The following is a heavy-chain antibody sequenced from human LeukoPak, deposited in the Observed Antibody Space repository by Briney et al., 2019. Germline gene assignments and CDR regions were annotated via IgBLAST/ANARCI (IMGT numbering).Heavy chain of an antibody. J-gene: IGHJ4*02. CDR3: ARDLDY. CDR1: GFTFTSFY. CDR2: IKPDGTET. V-gene: IGHV3-7*04. Sequence: PGGSLRLSCAASGFTFTSFYMSWVRQAPGKGLEWVANIKPDGTETYYVGSVKGRFTISRDNAENSLYLQMNSLRADDTAVYYCARDLDYWGQGTLVTVSP.